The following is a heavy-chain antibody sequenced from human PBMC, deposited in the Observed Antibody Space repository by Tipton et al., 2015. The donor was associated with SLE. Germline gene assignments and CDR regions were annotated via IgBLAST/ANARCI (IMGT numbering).Heavy chain of an antibody. D-gene: IGHD1-26*01. V-gene: IGHV4-59*01. Sequence: TLSLTCTVSGGSISGYYWSWIRQPPGKGLEWIGCIFYSGSTDYNPSLKSRVTISVDTSKNQFSLKLSSVTAADTAVYFCARSGSFDAFDIWGQGTLVTVSS. J-gene: IGHJ3*02. CDR1: GGSISGYY. CDR2: IFYSGST. CDR3: ARSGSFDAFDI.